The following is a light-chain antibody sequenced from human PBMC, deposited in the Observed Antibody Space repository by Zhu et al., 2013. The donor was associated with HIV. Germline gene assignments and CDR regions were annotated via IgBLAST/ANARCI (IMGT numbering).Light chain of an antibody. CDR2: AAS. Sequence: DIQMTQSPSSLSASVGDRVTITCRASQSISTYLNWFQQKPGKAPNLLIYAASSLQSGVPSRFSGSGSGTDFTLTISSLQPEDFATYYCQQLNSYPLTFGAGTKVEIK. J-gene: IGKJ4*01. V-gene: IGKV1-39*01. CDR3: QQLNSYPLT. CDR1: QSISTY.